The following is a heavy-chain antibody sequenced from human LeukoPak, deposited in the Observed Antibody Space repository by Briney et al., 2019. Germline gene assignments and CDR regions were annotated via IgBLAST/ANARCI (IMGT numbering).Heavy chain of an antibody. Sequence: PGGSLRLSCAASGFTFNNYAMNWVRQAPGKGLEWVSSISGGGETTYYADSAKGRFTIFRDNSQNTLYLQMNSLRAGDTAVYYCARDYADYVGYFFFDYWGQGTMVTVSS. CDR3: ARDYADYVGYFFFDY. CDR2: ISGGGETT. V-gene: IGHV3-23*01. D-gene: IGHD4-17*01. J-gene: IGHJ4*02. CDR1: GFTFNNYA.